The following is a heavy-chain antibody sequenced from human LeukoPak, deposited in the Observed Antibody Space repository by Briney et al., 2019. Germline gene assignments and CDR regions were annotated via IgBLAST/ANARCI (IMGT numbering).Heavy chain of an antibody. V-gene: IGHV5-51*01. CDR3: ASLESDRGGNSLTYSFDL. CDR1: GYPLASFW. D-gene: IGHD4-23*01. J-gene: IGHJ4*01. CDR2: IYPGYSST. Sequence: WEALKIPWKTPGYPLASFWLGRVRQMPGKGVEWVGIIYPGYSSTRLSPPFQGQVTISADKSLSTAYLQRGSLKPSDTAMYYCASLESDRGGNSLTYSFDLWGQGTLVTVSS.